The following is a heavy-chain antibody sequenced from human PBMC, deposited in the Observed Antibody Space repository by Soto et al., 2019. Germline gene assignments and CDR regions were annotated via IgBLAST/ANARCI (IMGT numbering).Heavy chain of an antibody. CDR1: GFTFSSSW. CDR3: ARSSSGWEAFDI. Sequence: GGSLRLSCAASGFTFSSSWMHWVRQAPGKGLVCVSRINSDGSTTTYADSVKGRFTISRDNAKNTLYLQMNSLRAEDTAVYYCARSSSGWEAFDIWGQGTMVTVSS. CDR2: INSDGSTT. J-gene: IGHJ3*02. V-gene: IGHV3-74*01. D-gene: IGHD6-19*01.